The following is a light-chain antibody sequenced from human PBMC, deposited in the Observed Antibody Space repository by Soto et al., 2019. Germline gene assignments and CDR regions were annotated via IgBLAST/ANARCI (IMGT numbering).Light chain of an antibody. CDR2: GAS. Sequence: EIVMTQSTATLSVSPGERASLSCRASQSVGSNLAWYQQTAGQAPRLLIYGASTRATGIPARFSGSGSGTEFTLTIGRLQSEEFAVYSFQQYTNWPYTLGQGTKLEIK. CDR1: QSVGSN. V-gene: IGKV3-15*01. CDR3: QQYTNWPYT. J-gene: IGKJ2*01.